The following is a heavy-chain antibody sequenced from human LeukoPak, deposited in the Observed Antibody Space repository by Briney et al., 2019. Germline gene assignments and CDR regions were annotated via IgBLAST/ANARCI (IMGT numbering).Heavy chain of an antibody. CDR3: ARANYGSGSNSYYGLDV. V-gene: IGHV3-23*01. J-gene: IGHJ6*02. D-gene: IGHD3-10*01. Sequence: GGSLRLSCAASGFAFSTYWMHWVRQTPGKGLEWVSAISGSGGSTYYADSVKGRFTISRDNSKNTLYLQVNSLRAEDTAVYYCARANYGSGSNSYYGLDVWGQGTTVTVSS. CDR2: ISGSGGST. CDR1: GFAFSTYW.